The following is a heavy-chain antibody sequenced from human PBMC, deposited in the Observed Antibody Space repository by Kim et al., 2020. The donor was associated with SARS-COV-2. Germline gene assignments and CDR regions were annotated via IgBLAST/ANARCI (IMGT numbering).Heavy chain of an antibody. J-gene: IGHJ5*02. CDR1: GGSISSYY. CDR2: IYYSGST. CDR3: ARNYRGYSYLFDP. D-gene: IGHD5-18*01. Sequence: SETLSLTCTVSGGSISSYYWSWIRQPPGKGLEWIGYIYYSGSTNYNPSLKSRVTISVDTSKNQFSLKLSSVTAADTAVYYCARNYRGYSYLFDPWGQGTLVTVSS. V-gene: IGHV4-59*08.